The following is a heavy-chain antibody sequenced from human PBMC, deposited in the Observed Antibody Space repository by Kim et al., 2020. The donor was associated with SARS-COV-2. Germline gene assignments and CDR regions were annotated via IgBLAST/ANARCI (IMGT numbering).Heavy chain of an antibody. CDR2: IIPILGIA. V-gene: IGHV1-69*04. D-gene: IGHD6-13*01. CDR3: ARGAAAGYNWFDP. CDR1: GGTFSSYA. Sequence: SVKVSCKASGGTFSSYAISWVRQAPGQGLEWMGRIIPILGIANYAQKFQGRVTITADKSTSTAYMELSSLRSEDTAVDYGARGAAAGYNWFDPWVQGT. J-gene: IGHJ5*02.